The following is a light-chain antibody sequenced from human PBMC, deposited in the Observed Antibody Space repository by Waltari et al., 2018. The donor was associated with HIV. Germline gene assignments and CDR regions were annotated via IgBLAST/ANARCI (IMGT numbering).Light chain of an antibody. V-gene: IGLV3-19*01. CDR2: GRD. CDR1: SLRKYS. J-gene: IGLJ1*01. CDR3: DSRDSNDKQHV. Sequence: SSELTQDPAVSVALGQTVRLTCRGDSLRKYSANWYKQKPGQAPVVVMYGRDNRPSGIPDRFYGSSSGNTGSLTITGAQAEDEADYYCDSRDSNDKQHVFGTGTKVTV.